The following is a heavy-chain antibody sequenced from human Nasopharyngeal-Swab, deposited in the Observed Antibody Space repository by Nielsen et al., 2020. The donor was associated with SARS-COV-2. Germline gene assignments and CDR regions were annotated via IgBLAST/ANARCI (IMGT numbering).Heavy chain of an antibody. Sequence: SVQVSCKASCGTFSSYAIIWVRQAPGQGREWRGGIIPIFGTANYAQKFQGRVTITADESTSTAYKELSSLRAEDTAVYYCARLGASGDFDYWGQGTLVTVSS. J-gene: IGHJ4*02. CDR3: ARLGASGDFDY. D-gene: IGHD1-26*01. V-gene: IGHV1-69*13. CDR1: CGTFSSYA. CDR2: IIPIFGTA.